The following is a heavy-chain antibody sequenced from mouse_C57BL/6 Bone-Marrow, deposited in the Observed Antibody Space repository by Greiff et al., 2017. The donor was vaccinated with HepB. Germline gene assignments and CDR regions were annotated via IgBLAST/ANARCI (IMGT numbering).Heavy chain of an antibody. V-gene: IGHV5-4*03. CDR3: ARVLYDGYYDYAMDY. CDR1: GFTFSSYA. Sequence: EVMLVESGGGLVKPGGSLKLSCAASGFTFSSYAMSWVRQTPEKRLEWVATISDGGSYTYYPDNVKGRFTISRDNAKNNLYLQMSHLKSEDTAMYYCARVLYDGYYDYAMDYWGQGTSVTVSS. CDR2: ISDGGSYT. J-gene: IGHJ4*01. D-gene: IGHD2-3*01.